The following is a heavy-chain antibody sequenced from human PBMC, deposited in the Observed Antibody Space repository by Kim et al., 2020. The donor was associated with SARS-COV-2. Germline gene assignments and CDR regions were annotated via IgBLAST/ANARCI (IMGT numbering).Heavy chain of an antibody. CDR3: AKKGGIAVPGKAEYFQH. V-gene: IGHV3-30*18. CDR1: GFTFSSYD. CDR2: ISYDGGNK. D-gene: IGHD6-19*01. Sequence: GGSLRLSCAASGFTFSSYDMHWVRQAPGKGLEWVAVISYDGGNKYYADSVKGRFTISRDNSKNTLYLQMNSLRPEDTAVYYCAKKGGIAVPGKAEYFQHWGQGSLVTVSS. J-gene: IGHJ1*01.